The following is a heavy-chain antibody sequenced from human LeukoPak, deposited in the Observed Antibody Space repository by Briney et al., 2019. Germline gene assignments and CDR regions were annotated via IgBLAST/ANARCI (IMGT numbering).Heavy chain of an antibody. V-gene: IGHV3-21*01. CDR1: GFTFSSYS. J-gene: IGHJ4*02. Sequence: GGSLRLSCVASGFTFSSYSMNWVRQAPGKGLEWVSSISSSSSYIYYADSVKGRFTISRDNAKNSLYLQMNSLRAEDTAVYYCARVVMRRGSDFDYWGQGTLVTVSS. CDR3: ARVVMRRGSDFDY. CDR2: ISSSSSYI. D-gene: IGHD3-10*01.